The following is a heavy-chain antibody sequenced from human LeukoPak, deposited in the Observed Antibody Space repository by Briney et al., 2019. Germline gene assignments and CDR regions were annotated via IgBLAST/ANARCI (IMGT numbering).Heavy chain of an antibody. V-gene: IGHV4-34*01. CDR1: GGSFSGYY. D-gene: IGHD1-26*01. J-gene: IGHJ4*02. CDR2: INHSGST. Sequence: XETLSLTCAVYGGSFSGYYWSWIRQPPGKGLEWIGEINHSGSTNYNPSLKSRVTISVDTSKNQFSLKLSSVTAADTAVYYCARGPGGGSYRTDYWGQGTLVTVSS. CDR3: ARGPGGGSYRTDY.